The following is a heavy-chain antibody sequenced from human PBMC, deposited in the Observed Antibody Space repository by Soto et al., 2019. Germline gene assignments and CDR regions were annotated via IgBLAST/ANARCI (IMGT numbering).Heavy chain of an antibody. J-gene: IGHJ5*02. D-gene: IGHD3-22*01. CDR3: AKEMGDYYDSSGSWFDP. CDR1: GFTFSSYV. Sequence: PGGFLRLSCAASGFTFSSYVMSWVRQAPGKGLEWVSAISGSGGNTYYADSVKGRFTITRDNSKNTLFLQMNSLRAEDTALYFCAKEMGDYYDSSGSWFDPWGQGTLVTVSS. V-gene: IGHV3-23*01. CDR2: ISGSGGNT.